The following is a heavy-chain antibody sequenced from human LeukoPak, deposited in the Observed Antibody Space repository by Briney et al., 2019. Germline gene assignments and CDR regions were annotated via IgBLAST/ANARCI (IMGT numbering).Heavy chain of an antibody. CDR1: GGSFSGYY. CDR2: INHSGST. J-gene: IGHJ6*03. D-gene: IGHD3-16*02. Sequence: SETLSLTCAVYGGSFSGYYWSWIRQPPGKGLEWIGEINHSGSTNYNPSLKSRVTISVDTSKNQFSLKLSSVTAADTAVYYCAREEQDYVWGSYRPPPYYYYMDVWGKGTTVTVSS. CDR3: AREEQDYVWGSYRPPPYYYYMDV. V-gene: IGHV4-34*01.